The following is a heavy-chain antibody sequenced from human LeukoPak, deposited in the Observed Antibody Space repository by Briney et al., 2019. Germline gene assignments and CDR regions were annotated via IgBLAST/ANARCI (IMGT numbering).Heavy chain of an antibody. J-gene: IGHJ1*01. CDR3: ARASQDIVVVVAATGGSFQH. CDR1: GYTFTGYY. Sequence: ASVKVSCKASGYTFTGYYMHWVRQAPGQGLEWMGWINPNSGGTNYAQKFQGRGTMTRDTSTSIASMELSRLRSDDTAVYYCARASQDIVVVVAATGGSFQHWGQGTLVTVSS. D-gene: IGHD2-15*01. V-gene: IGHV1-2*02. CDR2: INPNSGGT.